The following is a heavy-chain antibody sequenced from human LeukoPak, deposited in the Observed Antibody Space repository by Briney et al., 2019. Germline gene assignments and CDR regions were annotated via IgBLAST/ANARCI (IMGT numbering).Heavy chain of an antibody. CDR3: ARGGRGYYPLDY. CDR2: IWYDGSNK. D-gene: IGHD3-3*01. Sequence: PGGSLRLSCAASGFTFSSYGMHWVRQAPGKGLEWVAVIWYDGSNKYHADSVKGRFTISRDNSKNTLYLQMNSLRAEDTAVYYCARGGRGYYPLDYWGQGTLVTVSS. J-gene: IGHJ4*02. CDR1: GFTFSSYG. V-gene: IGHV3-33*01.